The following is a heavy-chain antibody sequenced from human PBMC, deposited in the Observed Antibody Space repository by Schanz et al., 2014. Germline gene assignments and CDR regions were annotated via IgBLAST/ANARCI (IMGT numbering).Heavy chain of an antibody. J-gene: IGHJ6*02. D-gene: IGHD1-7*01. V-gene: IGHV3-53*01. Sequence: EMQLVESGGGLIQPGGSLRLSCAASGFTVTSYYMSWVRQAPGKGLEWVSVIYSGDNTYYADSVKGRFTISRDNSKNTVYFQMNSLRAEDTAVYFCASLIGTTSAHFYGMDVWGQGTTVTVSS. CDR1: GFTVTSYY. CDR2: IYSGDNT. CDR3: ASLIGTTSAHFYGMDV.